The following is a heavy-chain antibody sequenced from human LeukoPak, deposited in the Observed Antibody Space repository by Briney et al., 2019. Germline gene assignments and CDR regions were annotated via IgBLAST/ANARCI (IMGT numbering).Heavy chain of an antibody. J-gene: IGHJ4*02. D-gene: IGHD5-24*01. CDR3: ARDAVDGYVY. CDR1: GFTFSSYS. V-gene: IGHV3-48*04. CDR2: ISSSSSTI. Sequence: GGSLRLSCAASGFTFSSYSMNWVRQAPGKGLEWVSYISSSSSTIYYADSVKGRFTISRDNAKNSLYLQMNSLRAEDTAVYYCARDAVDGYVYWGQGALVTVSS.